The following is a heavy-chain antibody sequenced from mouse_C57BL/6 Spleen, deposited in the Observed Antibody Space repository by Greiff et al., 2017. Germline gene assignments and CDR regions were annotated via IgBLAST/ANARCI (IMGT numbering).Heavy chain of an antibody. CDR1: GFTFSSYA. V-gene: IGHV5-9-1*02. D-gene: IGHD2-4*01. CDR3: TRGYDYDYFDY. J-gene: IGHJ2*01. CDR2: ISSGGDYI. Sequence: EVMLVESGEGLVKPGGSLKLSCAASGFTFSSYAMSWVRQTPEKRLEWVAYISSGGDYIYYADTVKGRFTISRDNARNTLYLQMSSLKSEDTAMYYCTRGYDYDYFDYWGQGTTLTVSS.